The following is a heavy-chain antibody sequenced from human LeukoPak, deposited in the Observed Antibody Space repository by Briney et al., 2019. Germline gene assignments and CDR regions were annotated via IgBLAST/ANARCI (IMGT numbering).Heavy chain of an antibody. CDR2: ISYHGSNK. V-gene: IGHV3-30*14. D-gene: IGHD4-17*01. J-gene: IGHJ5*02. CDR1: GFTFSSYA. CDR3: AKTGDYRFDP. Sequence: GGSLRLSCAASGFTFSSYAMHWVRQAPGKGLEWVAVISYHGSNKYYADSVKGRFTISRDNSRNTLYLQMNSLRADDTAVYYCAKTGDYRFDPWGQGTLVTVSS.